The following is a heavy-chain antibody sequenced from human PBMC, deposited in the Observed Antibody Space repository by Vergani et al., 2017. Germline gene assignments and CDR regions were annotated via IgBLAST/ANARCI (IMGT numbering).Heavy chain of an antibody. J-gene: IGHJ4*02. Sequence: EVQLVESGGGLVKPGGSLRLSCAASGFTFSSYSMNWVRQAPGKGLEWVSSISSSSSYIYYADSVNGRFTISRDNAKNSLYLQMNSLRAEDTAVYYCARGGQWELLSDYWGQGTLVTVSS. CDR1: GFTFSSYS. CDR3: ARGGQWELLSDY. V-gene: IGHV3-21*01. D-gene: IGHD1-26*01. CDR2: ISSSSSYI.